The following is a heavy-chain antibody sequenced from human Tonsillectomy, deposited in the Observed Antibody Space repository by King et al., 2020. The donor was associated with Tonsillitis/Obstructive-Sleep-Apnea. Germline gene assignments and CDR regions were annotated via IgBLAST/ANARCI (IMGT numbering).Heavy chain of an antibody. J-gene: IGHJ6*02. CDR3: ARAYCGGDCYSDYYYGMDV. V-gene: IGHV3-74*01. CDR2: INSDGSST. CDR1: GFTFSSYW. Sequence: VQLVESGGDLVQPGGSLRLSCAASGFTFSSYWMHWVRQAPGKGLVWVSRINSDGSSTSYADSVKGRFTISRDNAKNTLYLQMNSLRAEDTAVYYCARAYCGGDCYSDYYYGMDVWGQGTTVTVSS. D-gene: IGHD2-21*02.